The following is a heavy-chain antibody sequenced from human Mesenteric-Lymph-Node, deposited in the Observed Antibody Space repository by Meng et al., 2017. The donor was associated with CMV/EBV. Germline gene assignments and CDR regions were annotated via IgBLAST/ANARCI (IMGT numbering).Heavy chain of an antibody. CDR1: GGSISSHY. CDR2: IYHNGNT. D-gene: IGHD3-22*01. Sequence: GSLRLSCTVSGGSISSHYWSWIRQAPGKGLEWIGGIYHNGNTYYNPSLKSRVAISVDTSRNQFSLKLSSMTYADTAVYYCVRDKGFYDSSGYRRPNWFDPWGQGTLVTVSS. CDR3: VRDKGFYDSSGYRRPNWFDP. V-gene: IGHV4-59*05. J-gene: IGHJ5*02.